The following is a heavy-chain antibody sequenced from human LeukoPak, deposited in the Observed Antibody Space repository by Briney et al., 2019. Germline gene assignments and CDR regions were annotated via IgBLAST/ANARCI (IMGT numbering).Heavy chain of an antibody. V-gene: IGHV1-8*01. Sequence: ASVKVSCKASGYTFTSYDINWVRQATGQGPEWMGWMNPNSGNTGYAQRFQGRVTMTRNTSISTAYMELSSLRSEDTAVYYCARRATLKNWFDPWGQGTLVTVSS. CDR2: MNPNSGNT. J-gene: IGHJ5*02. D-gene: IGHD1-26*01. CDR3: ARRATLKNWFDP. CDR1: GYTFTSYD.